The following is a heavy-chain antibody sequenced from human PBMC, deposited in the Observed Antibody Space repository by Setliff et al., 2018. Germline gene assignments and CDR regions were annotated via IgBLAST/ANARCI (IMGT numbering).Heavy chain of an antibody. Sequence: GGSLRLSCVASGLIVSDIHMTWVRQTPGKGLEWVSVIYNIGETRYADSVKGRFTISRDKSKNTLYLQMGSLRAEDMAVYYCARRTAMAGTPRLYFDYWGQGTLVT. CDR3: ARRTAMAGTPRLYFDY. J-gene: IGHJ4*02. V-gene: IGHV3-66*03. CDR2: IYNIGET. CDR1: GLIVSDIH. D-gene: IGHD6-19*01.